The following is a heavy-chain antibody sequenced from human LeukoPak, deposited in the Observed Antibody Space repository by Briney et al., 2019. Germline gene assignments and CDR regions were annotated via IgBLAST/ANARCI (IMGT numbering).Heavy chain of an antibody. CDR3: ARDLISPTVTTGYYLDY. V-gene: IGHV3-7*01. J-gene: IGHJ4*02. Sequence: PGGSLRLSCAASGFTFSSYWMSWVRQAPGKGLEWVANIKQDGSEKYYVNSVKGRFTISRDNAKNSLYLQMNSLRAEDTAVYYCARDLISPTVTTGYYLDYWGQGTLVTVSS. D-gene: IGHD4-17*01. CDR1: GFTFSSYW. CDR2: IKQDGSEK.